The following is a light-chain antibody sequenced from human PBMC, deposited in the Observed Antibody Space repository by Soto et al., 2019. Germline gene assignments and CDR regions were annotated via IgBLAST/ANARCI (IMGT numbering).Light chain of an antibody. Sequence: DIQMTQSPSSVSASVGDRVTITCQATQDITKSLNWYQQKPGKAPKLLIYIASNLERGVPSRFSGSGSGTHFSLTISSLQPEDFATSFCQQYDSVPYTFGQGTKVDIK. CDR3: QQYDSVPYT. V-gene: IGKV1-33*01. J-gene: IGKJ2*01. CDR2: IAS. CDR1: QDITKS.